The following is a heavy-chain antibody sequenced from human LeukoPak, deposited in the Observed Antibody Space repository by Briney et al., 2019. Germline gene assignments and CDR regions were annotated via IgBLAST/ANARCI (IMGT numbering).Heavy chain of an antibody. CDR2: IYYSGST. CDR3: ARLTTVATCWFDP. J-gene: IGHJ5*02. Sequence: SETLSLTCGVSGDSISSSNWWSWVRQPPGKGLEWIGSIYYSGSTYYNPSLKSRVTISVDTSKNQFSLKLSSVTAADTAVYYCARLTTVATCWFDPWGQGTLVTVSS. CDR1: GDSISSSNW. D-gene: IGHD4-17*01. V-gene: IGHV4-39*01.